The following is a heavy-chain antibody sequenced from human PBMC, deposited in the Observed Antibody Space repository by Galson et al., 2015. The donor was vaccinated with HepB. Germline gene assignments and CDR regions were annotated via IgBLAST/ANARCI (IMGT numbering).Heavy chain of an antibody. Sequence: SLRLSCAASGFTFSSYSMNWVRQAPGKGLEWVSYISSSSSTIYYADSVKGRFTISRDNAKNSLYLQMNSLRDEDTAVYYCARDAPQDYQGGDCYYDYWGQGTLVTVSS. J-gene: IGHJ4*02. CDR2: ISSSSSTI. V-gene: IGHV3-48*02. CDR1: GFTFSSYS. D-gene: IGHD2-21*02. CDR3: ARDAPQDYQGGDCYYDY.